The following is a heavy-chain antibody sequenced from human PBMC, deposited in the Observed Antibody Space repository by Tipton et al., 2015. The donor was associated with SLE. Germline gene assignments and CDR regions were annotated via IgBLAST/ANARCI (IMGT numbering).Heavy chain of an antibody. V-gene: IGHV3-21*01. CDR3: AKGRGSNNYYDF. J-gene: IGHJ4*02. Sequence: SLRLSCAASGFTFSSYSMYWVRQAPGKGLEWFASISSSSSYIYYADSVKGRFTISRDNAKNSLYLQMNSLRAEDTAVYYRAKGRGSNNYYDFWGQGALVIVSS. CDR1: GFTFSSYS. CDR2: ISSSSSYI. D-gene: IGHD3-10*01.